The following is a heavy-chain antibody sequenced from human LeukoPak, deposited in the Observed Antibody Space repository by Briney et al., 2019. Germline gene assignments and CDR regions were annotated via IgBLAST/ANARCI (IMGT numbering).Heavy chain of an antibody. CDR3: ARAYCGGDCSYYYSYGMDV. CDR1: GFTCSSYW. V-gene: IGHV3-7*03. Sequence: GGSLRLSCAASGFTCSSYWMSWVHQARGKGLEWVANIKQDGSEKYYVDTVKGRFTISRDNAKNSLYLQMNSLRAEDTAVYYCARAYCGGDCSYYYSYGMDVWGQGTTVTVSS. J-gene: IGHJ6*02. D-gene: IGHD2-21*02. CDR2: IKQDGSEK.